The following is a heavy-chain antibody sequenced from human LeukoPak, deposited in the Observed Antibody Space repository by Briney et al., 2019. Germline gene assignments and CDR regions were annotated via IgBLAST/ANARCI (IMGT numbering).Heavy chain of an antibody. CDR2: IGSSSSTI. CDR1: GFIFSRYS. J-gene: IGHJ4*02. CDR3: AREAEAGNYFDN. Sequence: GGSLRLSCAASGFIFSRYSMNWARQAPGKGLEWVSYIGSSSSTIHYADSVKGRFTISRDNAKNSLYLQMNSLRDEDTAVYYCAREAEAGNYFDNWGQGTLVTVSS. V-gene: IGHV3-48*02. D-gene: IGHD6-19*01.